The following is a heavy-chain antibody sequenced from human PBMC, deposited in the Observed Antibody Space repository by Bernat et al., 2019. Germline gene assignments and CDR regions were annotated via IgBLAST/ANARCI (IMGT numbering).Heavy chain of an antibody. Sequence: QVKLQESGPGLVKPSQTLSLTCTVSGGYVSSDGYYWSWIRQHPGKDLEWIGYIYNSGSSYYTPSLKSRVTISVDTSKNQFSLKLSSVTAADTAVYYCARVEVIAARFDNWGRGTLVTVSS. J-gene: IGHJ4*02. CDR2: IYNSGSS. CDR3: ARVEVIAARFDN. CDR1: GGYVSSDGYY. D-gene: IGHD2-15*01. V-gene: IGHV4-31*03.